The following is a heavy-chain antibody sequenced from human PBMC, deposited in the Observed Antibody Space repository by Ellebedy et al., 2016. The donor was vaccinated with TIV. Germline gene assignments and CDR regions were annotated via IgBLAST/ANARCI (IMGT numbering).Heavy chain of an antibody. V-gene: IGHV3-7*01. CDR1: GFTLSNYW. CDR3: ARDPSERRGIYSSSAFFDY. CDR2: IKQDGSEK. D-gene: IGHD6-6*01. Sequence: GESLKISCAASGFTLSNYWMSWVRQAPGKGLEWVANIKQDGSEKYYVDSVKGRFTISRDNAKNSLYLQMNSLRAEDTAVYYCARDPSERRGIYSSSAFFDYWGQGTLVTVSS. J-gene: IGHJ4*02.